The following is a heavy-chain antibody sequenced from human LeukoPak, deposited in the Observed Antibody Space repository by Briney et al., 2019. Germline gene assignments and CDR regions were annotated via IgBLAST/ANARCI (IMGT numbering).Heavy chain of an antibody. CDR2: INHSTIT. Sequence: SETLSLTCAVHGRSLRGYYWSWIRQPPGKGREWIGEINHSTITNYNPSLKNRVTTSVHTSTNPSSLKLSSVTAPDTAPYNSARGHKAGYDWYRVGYFDYWGQGTLVTVSS. CDR3: ARGHKAGYDWYRVGYFDY. J-gene: IGHJ4*02. V-gene: IGHV4-34*01. D-gene: IGHD5-12*01. CDR1: GRSLRGYY.